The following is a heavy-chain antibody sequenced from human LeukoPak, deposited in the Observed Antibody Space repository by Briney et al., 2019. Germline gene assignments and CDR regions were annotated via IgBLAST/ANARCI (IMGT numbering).Heavy chain of an antibody. D-gene: IGHD4-11*01. CDR3: ARALSKSIYSHHYYYYYMDV. CDR1: GGTFSSYA. J-gene: IGHJ6*03. Sequence: ASVKVSCKASGGTFSSYAISWVRQAPGQGLEWMGGIIPIFGTANYAQKFQGRVTITADESTSTAYMELSSLRSEDTAVYYCARALSKSIYSHHYYYYYMDVWGKGTTVTVSS. V-gene: IGHV1-69*13. CDR2: IIPIFGTA.